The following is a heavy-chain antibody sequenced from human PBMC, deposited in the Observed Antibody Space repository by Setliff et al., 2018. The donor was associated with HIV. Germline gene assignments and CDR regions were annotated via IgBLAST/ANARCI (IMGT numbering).Heavy chain of an antibody. D-gene: IGHD7-27*01. CDR2: IYRSGSTY. CDR1: GGSISSYSYF. CDR3: ARPEQANDWGYYFDS. V-gene: IGHV4-39*01. J-gene: IGHJ4*02. Sequence: SETLSLTCTVSGGSISSYSYFWGWVRQPPGKGLEWIGNIYRSGSTYYYNPSLKSRVTMFVDTSKNQFSMKLSSVTAADTAVYYCARPEQANDWGYYFDSWGQGTLVTVSS.